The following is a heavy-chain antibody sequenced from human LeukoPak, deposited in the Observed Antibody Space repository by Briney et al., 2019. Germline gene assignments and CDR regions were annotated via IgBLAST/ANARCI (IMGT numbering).Heavy chain of an antibody. CDR2: IYYSGST. D-gene: IGHD3-3*01. J-gene: IGHJ4*02. CDR3: AGYDFWSGYYRVY. Sequence: SETLSLTCTVSGGSISSYYWSWIRQPPGKGLEWIGYIYYSGSTNYNPSLKSRVTISVDTSKNQFSLKLSSVTAADTAVYYCAGYDFWSGYYRVYWGQGTLVTVSS. CDR1: GGSISSYY. V-gene: IGHV4-59*01.